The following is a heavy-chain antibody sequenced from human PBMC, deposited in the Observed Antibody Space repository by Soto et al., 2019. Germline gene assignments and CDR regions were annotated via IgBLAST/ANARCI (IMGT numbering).Heavy chain of an antibody. V-gene: IGHV4-4*07. CDR1: SGSVNNYH. J-gene: IGHJ2*01. CDR3: ATDHLSWYFDL. CDR2: MFDSGNT. Sequence: QVEVQESGPGLVKPSETLSLTCTFSSGSVNNYHLSWIRQAAGGGLEWIGRMFDSGNTKLNPSLQSRVTMSKDGSKNQFSLKLTSVSAADTGVYYCATDHLSWYFDLWGRGTLVTVSS.